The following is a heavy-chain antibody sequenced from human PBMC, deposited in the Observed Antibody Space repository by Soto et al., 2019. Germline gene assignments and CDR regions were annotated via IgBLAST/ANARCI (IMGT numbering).Heavy chain of an antibody. CDR1: GFTFSSYC. J-gene: IGHJ3*02. CDR2: INSDGSST. CDR3: ARRSQTGSDAFDI. Sequence: GGSLRLSCAASGFTFSSYCMHWVRQAPGKGMVWVSRINSDGSSTSYADSVKGRFTISRDNAKNTLYLQMNSLRAEDTAFYYCARRSQTGSDAFDIWGQGTMVTFS. D-gene: IGHD1-1*01. V-gene: IGHV3-74*01.